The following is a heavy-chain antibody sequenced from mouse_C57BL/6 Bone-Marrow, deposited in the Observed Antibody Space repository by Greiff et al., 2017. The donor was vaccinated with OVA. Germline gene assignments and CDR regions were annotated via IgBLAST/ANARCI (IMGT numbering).Heavy chain of an antibody. V-gene: IGHV3-6*01. CDR1: GYSITSGYY. D-gene: IGHD2-5*01. J-gene: IGHJ4*01. Sequence: DVKLVESGPGLVKPSQSLSLTCSVTGYSITSGYYWNWIRQFPGNKLEWMGYISYDGSNNYNPSLKNRISITRDTSKNQFFLKLNSVTTEDTATYYCARDRVYYSNGLYAMDYWGQGTSVTVSS. CDR3: ARDRVYYSNGLYAMDY. CDR2: ISYDGSN.